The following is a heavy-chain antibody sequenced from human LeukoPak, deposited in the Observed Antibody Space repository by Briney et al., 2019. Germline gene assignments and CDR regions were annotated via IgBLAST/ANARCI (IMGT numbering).Heavy chain of an antibody. J-gene: IGHJ6*04. D-gene: IGHD3-10*01. V-gene: IGHV4-4*07. CDR2: IYVSGNP. CDR1: GGSIGNYC. CDR3: ARDFPTLFWSGDLLSPASNYLMDV. Sequence: ETLSLTCTVSGGSIGNYCWNWIRQPAGMGREWIGRIYVSGNPTYNPSLKSAVTPSTDTSNTPFSLRMSAVTPAPPAAYYCARDFPTLFWSGDLLSPASNYLMDVWGKGTTVTVSS.